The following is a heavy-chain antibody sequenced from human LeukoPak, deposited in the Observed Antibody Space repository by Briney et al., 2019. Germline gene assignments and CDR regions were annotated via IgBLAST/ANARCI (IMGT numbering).Heavy chain of an antibody. Sequence: ASVKVSCKASGYTFTSYAMHWVRQAPGQRLEWMGWINAGNGNAKYSQKFQGRVTITRDTSASTAYMELSSLRSEDTAVYYCARDFGYSGYDGYFDYWGQGTLVTDSS. V-gene: IGHV1-3*01. CDR3: ARDFGYSGYDGYFDY. CDR1: GYTFTSYA. D-gene: IGHD5-12*01. CDR2: INAGNGNA. J-gene: IGHJ4*02.